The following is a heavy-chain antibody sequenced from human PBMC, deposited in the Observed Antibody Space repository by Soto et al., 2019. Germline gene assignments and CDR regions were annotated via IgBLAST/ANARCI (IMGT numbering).Heavy chain of an antibody. Sequence: QVQLVHSGAEVKKPGASVKVSCKAAGYTFTSYGISWVRQAPGQVLELMGWISAYNGNTNYAQKLQGRVTMTTDTSTSTAYMELRSLRSDDTAVYYCARASYCSGGSCSLDYWGQGTLVTVSS. CDR2: ISAYNGNT. D-gene: IGHD2-15*01. V-gene: IGHV1-18*01. CDR3: ARASYCSGGSCSLDY. CDR1: GYTFTSYG. J-gene: IGHJ4*02.